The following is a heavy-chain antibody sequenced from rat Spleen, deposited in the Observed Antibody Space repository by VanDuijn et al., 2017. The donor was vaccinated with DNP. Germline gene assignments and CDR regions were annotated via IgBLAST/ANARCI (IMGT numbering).Heavy chain of an antibody. CDR1: GFNFSDYN. CDR2: ILFDGSRT. J-gene: IGHJ3*01. CDR3: VTHPSWFGY. V-gene: IGHV5S10*01. Sequence: EVQLVESGGGLVQPGGSLKLSCAASGFNFSDYNMAWVRQTPKKGLEWVTAILFDGSRTYYRDSVKGRFTISRDNAKRTKDLQMDSLRSEDTATYYCVTHPSWFGYWGPGTLVTVSS.